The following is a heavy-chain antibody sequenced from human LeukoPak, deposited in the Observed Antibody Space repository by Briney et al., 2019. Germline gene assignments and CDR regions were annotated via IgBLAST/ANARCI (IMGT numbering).Heavy chain of an antibody. CDR1: GGSISNYY. D-gene: IGHD6-13*01. Sequence: PSETLSLTCTVSGGSISNYYWTWIRQPPGKGLEWIGYISYSGSTKDNPSLKSRVTMSVDTSKNQFSLKLTSVTAADTAVYYCARSSAYRSSWLIDYWGQGTLVTVSS. J-gene: IGHJ4*02. CDR3: ARSSAYRSSWLIDY. CDR2: ISYSGST. V-gene: IGHV4-59*12.